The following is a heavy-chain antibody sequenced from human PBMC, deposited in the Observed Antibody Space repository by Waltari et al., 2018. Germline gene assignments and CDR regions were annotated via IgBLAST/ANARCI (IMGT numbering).Heavy chain of an antibody. CDR3: ARHRDSSGYYDY. Sequence: QVQLVQSGAEVKKPGASVNVSCKASGYTFTGYYMPWVRQAPGQGLEWMGWINPNSGGINYAQKFQGRVTMTRDTSISTAYMELSRLRSDDTAVYYCARHRDSSGYYDYWGQGTLVTVSS. CDR2: INPNSGGI. D-gene: IGHD3-22*01. CDR1: GYTFTGYY. J-gene: IGHJ4*02. V-gene: IGHV1-2*02.